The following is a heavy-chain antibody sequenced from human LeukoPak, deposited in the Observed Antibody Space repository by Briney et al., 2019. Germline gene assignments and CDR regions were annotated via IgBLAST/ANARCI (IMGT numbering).Heavy chain of an antibody. CDR1: GYSISSGYY. Sequence: PSETLSLTCTVSGYSISSGYYWGWIRQPPGKGLEWIGSIYHSGSTYYNPSLKSRVTISVDTSKNQFSLKLSSVTAADTAVYYCARMFGDYVAPVDFWGPGILVTVSS. J-gene: IGHJ4*02. D-gene: IGHD4-17*01. CDR2: IYHSGST. V-gene: IGHV4-38-2*02. CDR3: ARMFGDYVAPVDF.